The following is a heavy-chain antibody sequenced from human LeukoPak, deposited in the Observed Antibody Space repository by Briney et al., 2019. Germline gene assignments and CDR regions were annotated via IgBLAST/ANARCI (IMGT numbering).Heavy chain of an antibody. Sequence: GGSLRLSCAASGFTFSSYSMNWVRQAPGKGLEWVSHISTSGSIIHYADSVEGRFTISRDNAKNSVYLQMNSLRVEDTAVYYCAGAWSRVDGFDIWGQGTMVTVSS. CDR1: GFTFSSYS. J-gene: IGHJ3*02. CDR2: ISTSGSII. D-gene: IGHD2-8*02. V-gene: IGHV3-48*04. CDR3: AGAWSRVDGFDI.